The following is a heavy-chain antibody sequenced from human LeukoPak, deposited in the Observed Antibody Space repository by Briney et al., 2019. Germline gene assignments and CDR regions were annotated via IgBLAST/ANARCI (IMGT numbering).Heavy chain of an antibody. V-gene: IGHV3-30*02. J-gene: IGHJ4*02. CDR3: ARVGAVGRSRGFDY. CDR1: GFTFSSYG. CDR2: IRYDGSNK. D-gene: IGHD6-19*01. Sequence: GGSLRLSCAASGFTFSSYGMHWVRQAPGKGLEWVAFIRYDGSNKYYADSVKGRFTISRDNSKNTLYLQMNSLRAEDTAVYYCARVGAVGRSRGFDYWGQGTLVTVSS.